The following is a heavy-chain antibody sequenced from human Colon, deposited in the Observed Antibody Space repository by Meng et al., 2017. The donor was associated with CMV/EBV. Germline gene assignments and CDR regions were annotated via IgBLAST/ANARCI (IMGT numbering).Heavy chain of an antibody. CDR3: AKERERWLQLYHFDY. J-gene: IGHJ4*02. V-gene: IGHV3-30*18. CDR2: IAYDASNK. Sequence: SGFTFSSYAIHWVRQAPGKGLEWVAVIAYDASNKQYTDSVKGRFTISRDNSKNTVYLQVNSLRDEDTAVYYCAKERERWLQLYHFDYWGQGTLVTVSS. D-gene: IGHD5-24*01. CDR1: GFTFSSYA.